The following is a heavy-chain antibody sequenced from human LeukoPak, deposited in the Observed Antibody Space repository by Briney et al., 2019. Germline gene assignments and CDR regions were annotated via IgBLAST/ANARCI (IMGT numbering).Heavy chain of an antibody. V-gene: IGHV4-59*08. CDR2: LYYSGRT. CDR1: GGSISRYY. Sequence: SETLSLTCNVSGGSISRYYWSWIRQFPGKGLEWIGYLYYSGRTNYNPSLKSRVTIAVDTSKNQFSLKLSSVTAADTALYYCARHREDYYYYGMDVWGQGTTVTVSS. CDR3: ARHREDYYYYGMDV. J-gene: IGHJ6*02.